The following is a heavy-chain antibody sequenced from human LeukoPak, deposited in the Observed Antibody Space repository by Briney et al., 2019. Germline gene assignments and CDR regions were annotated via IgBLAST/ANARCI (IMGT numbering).Heavy chain of an antibody. D-gene: IGHD3-22*01. V-gene: IGHV3-33*01. CDR1: GFNFSTYD. Sequence: TGGSLRLSCAASGFNFSTYDMHWVRQAPGKGLEWVAVIWYDGSNTYYVDSVKGRFTISRDNSKDTLYLQMNSLRAEDTAVYYCAREARYDSSGYYFDYWGQGTLVTVSS. CDR2: IWYDGSNT. CDR3: AREARYDSSGYYFDY. J-gene: IGHJ4*02.